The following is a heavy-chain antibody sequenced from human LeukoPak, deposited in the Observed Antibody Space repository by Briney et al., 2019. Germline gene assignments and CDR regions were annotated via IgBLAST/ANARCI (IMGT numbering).Heavy chain of an antibody. CDR2: IYPGDSDT. Sequence: GESLKISCKGSGYSFTSYWIGWVRQMPGKGLEWMGIIYPGDSDTRYSPSFQGQVTISADKSISTAYLQWSSLKASDTAMYYCARLMNYYDSSGYSPSAVDYWGQGTLVTVPS. CDR1: GYSFTSYW. V-gene: IGHV5-51*01. CDR3: ARLMNYYDSSGYSPSAVDY. D-gene: IGHD3-22*01. J-gene: IGHJ4*02.